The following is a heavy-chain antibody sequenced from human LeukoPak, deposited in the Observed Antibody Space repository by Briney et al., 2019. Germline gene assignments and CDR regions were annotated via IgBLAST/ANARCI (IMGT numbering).Heavy chain of an antibody. J-gene: IGHJ4*02. Sequence: SEALSLTCTVPGGSISSGGYYWGWVRQHPGKGLEWIGYIYYSGSTYYNPSLKSRVTISVDTSKNQFSLKLSSVTAADTAVYYCARGRGYSYMGALFDYWGQGTLVTVSS. CDR2: IYYSGST. CDR3: ARGRGYSYMGALFDY. V-gene: IGHV4-31*03. CDR1: GGSISSGGYY. D-gene: IGHD5-18*01.